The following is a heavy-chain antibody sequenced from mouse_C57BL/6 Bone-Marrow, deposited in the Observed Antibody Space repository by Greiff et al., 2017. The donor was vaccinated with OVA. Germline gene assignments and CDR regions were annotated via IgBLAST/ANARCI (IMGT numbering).Heavy chain of an antibody. D-gene: IGHD2-3*01. CDR2: INPNNGGT. Sequence: EVQLQQSGPELVKPGASVKISCKASGYTFTDYYMNWVKQSHGKSLEWIGDINPNNGGTSYNQKFKGKATLTVDKSSSTAYMELRSLTSEDSAVYYCARSIYDGYQFAYWGQGTLVTVSA. J-gene: IGHJ3*01. V-gene: IGHV1-26*01. CDR1: GYTFTDYY. CDR3: ARSIYDGYQFAY.